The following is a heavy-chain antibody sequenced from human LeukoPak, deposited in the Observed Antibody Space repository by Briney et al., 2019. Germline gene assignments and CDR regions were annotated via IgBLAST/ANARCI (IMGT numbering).Heavy chain of an antibody. Sequence: PGGSLRLSCAASGFTFSSYWMHWVRQAPGKGLVWVSRINSDGSSTSYADSVKGRFTISRDNAKNTLYLQMNSLRAEDTAVYYCAKDRYYDILTGYGSSPFDYWGQGTLVTVSS. CDR1: GFTFSSYW. D-gene: IGHD3-9*01. V-gene: IGHV3-74*01. CDR3: AKDRYYDILTGYGSSPFDY. CDR2: INSDGSST. J-gene: IGHJ4*02.